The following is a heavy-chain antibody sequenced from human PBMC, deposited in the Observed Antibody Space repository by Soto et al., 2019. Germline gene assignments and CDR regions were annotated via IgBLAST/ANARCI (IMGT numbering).Heavy chain of an antibody. D-gene: IGHD3-3*01. CDR1: GFTFSSCG. V-gene: IGHV3-30*18. CDR3: AKVLLADFWIGYYRGIQH. Sequence: QVQLVESGGGVVQPGRSLRLSCAASGFTFSSCGMHWVRQAPGKGLEWVAVISDDGSNEYYADSVKGRFTLSRDNSRNTLYLQMNSLRTDDTAVYYCAKVLLADFWIGYYRGIQHWGQGTLVTVS. CDR2: ISDDGSNE. J-gene: IGHJ1*01.